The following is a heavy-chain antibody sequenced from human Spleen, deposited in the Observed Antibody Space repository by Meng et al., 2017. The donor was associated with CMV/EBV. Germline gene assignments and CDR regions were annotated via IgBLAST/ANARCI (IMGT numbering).Heavy chain of an antibody. CDR1: GFTFSDYY. CDR3: AKVRYYYDSRAYFDY. J-gene: IGHJ4*02. D-gene: IGHD3-22*01. CDR2: ISSSGSTI. V-gene: IGHV3-11*01. Sequence: GESLKISCAASGFTFSDYYMSWIRQAPGKGLEWVSYISSSGSTIYYADSVKGRFTISRDNAKNSLYLQMNSLRAEDTAVYYCAKVRYYYDSRAYFDYWGQGTLVTVSS.